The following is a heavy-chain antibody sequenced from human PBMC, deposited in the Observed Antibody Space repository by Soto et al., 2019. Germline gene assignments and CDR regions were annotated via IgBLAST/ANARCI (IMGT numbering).Heavy chain of an antibody. D-gene: IGHD5-18*01. CDR1: GDSVSSNSAA. V-gene: IGHV6-1*01. CDR2: TYYRSKWYN. J-gene: IGHJ6*02. CDR3: ARDRHRWGYSYGPIYYYGMDV. Sequence: SQTLSLTCAISGDSVSSNSAAWNWIRQSPSRGLEWLGRTYYRSKWYNDYAVSVKSRITINPDTSKNQFSLQLNSVTPEDTAVYYCARDRHRWGYSYGPIYYYGMDVWGQGATVTVSS.